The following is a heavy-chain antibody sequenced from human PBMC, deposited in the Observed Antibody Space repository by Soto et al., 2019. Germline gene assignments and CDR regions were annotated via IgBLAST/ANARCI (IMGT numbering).Heavy chain of an antibody. V-gene: IGHV3-21*01. J-gene: IGHJ4*02. CDR1: GLTFSTYT. Sequence: EVQLVESGGGLVKPGGSLRLSCAASGLTFSTYTLNWVRQAPGKGLEWVSSISSGSSYIYYAGSVKGRFTISRDNAKNSLYLQMNSLRAEDTAVYYCARGVYYFDYWGQGTLVTVSS. CDR3: ARGVYYFDY. CDR2: ISSGSSYI.